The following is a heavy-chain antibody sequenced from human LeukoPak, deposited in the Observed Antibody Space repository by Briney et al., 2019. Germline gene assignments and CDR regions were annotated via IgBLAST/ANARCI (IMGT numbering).Heavy chain of an antibody. D-gene: IGHD1-26*01. CDR1: GGSISSGSYY. V-gene: IGHV4-61*02. J-gene: IGHJ4*02. CDR3: ARCRSYCQNFDY. Sequence: SQTLSLTCTVSGGSISSGSYYWSWIRQPAGKGLEWIGRIYTSGSTNYNPSLKSRVTISVDTSKNQFSLKLSSVTAADTAVYYCARCRSYCQNFDYWGQGTLVTVSS. CDR2: IYTSGST.